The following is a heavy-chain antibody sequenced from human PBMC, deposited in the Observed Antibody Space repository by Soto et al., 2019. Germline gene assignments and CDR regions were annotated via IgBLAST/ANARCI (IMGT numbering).Heavy chain of an antibody. J-gene: IGHJ6*02. D-gene: IGHD3-16*01. CDR3: AGGGEGVGGGSDYYYGMDV. Sequence: SETLSLTCTVSGGSISSYYWSWIRQPAGKGLEWIGRIYTSGRTNYNPSLKSRVTMSVDTSKNQFSLKLSSVTAADTAGYYCAGGGEGVGGGSDYYYGMDVWGQGTTVTVSS. CDR2: IYTSGRT. V-gene: IGHV4-4*07. CDR1: GGSISSYY.